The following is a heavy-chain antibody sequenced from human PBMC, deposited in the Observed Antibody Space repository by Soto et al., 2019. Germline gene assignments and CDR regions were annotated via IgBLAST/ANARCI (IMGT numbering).Heavy chain of an antibody. CDR1: GGSISSGTYY. J-gene: IGHJ4*02. CDR3: ARGPGDWNYSYFDY. CDR2: IYYSGST. Sequence: QVQLQESGPGLVKPSQTLSLTCTVSGGSISSGTYYWSWIRQHPGKGLEWIGYIYYSGSTYYNPSLKSRVTISVDTSKNQFSLKLSSVTAADTAVYYCARGPGDWNYSYFDYWGQGTLVTVSS. V-gene: IGHV4-31*03. D-gene: IGHD1-7*01.